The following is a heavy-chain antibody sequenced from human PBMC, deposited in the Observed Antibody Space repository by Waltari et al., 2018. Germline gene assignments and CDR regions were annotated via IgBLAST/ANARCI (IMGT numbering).Heavy chain of an antibody. V-gene: IGHV3-7*01. CDR1: VFTFSSYW. CDR3: TRGRVDFAY. Sequence: EVQLVESGGGLVQPGGSLRLSCPAAVFTFSSYWMSWVRQAPGKGLEWVANIKEDGSEIYYVDSVKGRFTISRDNAKNSLYLQMNSLRAEDTAMFYCTRGRVDFAYWGQGTLVTVSS. CDR2: IKEDGSEI. J-gene: IGHJ4*02.